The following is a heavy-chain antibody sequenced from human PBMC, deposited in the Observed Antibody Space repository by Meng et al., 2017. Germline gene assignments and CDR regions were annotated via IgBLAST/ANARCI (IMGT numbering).Heavy chain of an antibody. D-gene: IGHD1-1*01. Sequence: LQRCGAGLLKPWGTLSLTCAVYGGSFSGDYWSWSRYPQGKGLEWIGEINHSGSSNYNPSLKSRVTISVDTSKNQFSLKLSSVTAADTAVYYCAGAQTGTREIDYWGQGTLVTVSS. CDR3: AGAQTGTREIDY. CDR1: GGSFSGDY. V-gene: IGHV4-34*01. CDR2: INHSGSS. J-gene: IGHJ4*02.